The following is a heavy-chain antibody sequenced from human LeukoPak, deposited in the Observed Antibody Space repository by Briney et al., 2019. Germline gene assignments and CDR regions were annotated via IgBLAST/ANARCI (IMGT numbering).Heavy chain of an antibody. J-gene: IGHJ6*02. CDR2: INSDGSST. Sequence: GGSLRLSCAASGFTVSTYWMHWVRQAPGKGLVWVSRINSDGSSTTYADSVKGRFTVSRDNAKNTLYLQMNSLRVEDTAVYYCSRGVGDFWSAYYGMDVWGQGTTVTVS. D-gene: IGHD3-3*01. CDR3: SRGVGDFWSAYYGMDV. CDR1: GFTVSTYW. V-gene: IGHV3-74*01.